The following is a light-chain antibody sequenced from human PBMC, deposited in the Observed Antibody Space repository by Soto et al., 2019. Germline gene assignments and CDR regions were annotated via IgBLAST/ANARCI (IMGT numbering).Light chain of an antibody. Sequence: QSVLTQPRSVSASPGQSVTISCTGTSSDVGRYDYVSWYQQHPGKAPKLIVYDVTERPSGVPDRFSGSKSGNTVSLTISGLQAEDEADYSCCSFAGSYSYVFGAGTKVTV. J-gene: IGLJ1*01. CDR2: DVT. V-gene: IGLV2-11*01. CDR3: CSFAGSYSYV. CDR1: SSDVGRYDY.